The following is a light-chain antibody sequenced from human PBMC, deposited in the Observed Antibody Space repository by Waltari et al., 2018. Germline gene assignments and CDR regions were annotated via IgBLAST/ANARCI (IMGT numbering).Light chain of an antibody. Sequence: IVLTQSPGTLSLSPGERATLSCRASQSVSSSYLAWYQQKPGQAPRLLIYDTSSRATGIPDRCSGSGSGTDFTLTISRLEPEDFAVYYCQQYGSLWTFGQGTKVEIK. J-gene: IGKJ1*01. CDR1: QSVSSSY. V-gene: IGKV3-20*01. CDR3: QQYGSLWT. CDR2: DTS.